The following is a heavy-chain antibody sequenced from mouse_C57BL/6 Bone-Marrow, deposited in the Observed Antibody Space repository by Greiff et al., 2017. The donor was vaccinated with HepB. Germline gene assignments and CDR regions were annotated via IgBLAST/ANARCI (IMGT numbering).Heavy chain of an antibody. J-gene: IGHJ3*01. V-gene: IGHV1-69*01. CDR2: IDPSDSYT. Sequence: QVQLQQPGAELVMPGASVKLSCKASGYTFTSYWMHWVKQRPGQGLEWIGEIDPSDSYTNYNQKFKGKSTLTVDKSSSTAYMQLSSLTSEDSAVYYCATYYSNPAWFAYWGQGTLVTVSA. CDR3: ATYYSNPAWFAY. CDR1: GYTFTSYW. D-gene: IGHD2-5*01.